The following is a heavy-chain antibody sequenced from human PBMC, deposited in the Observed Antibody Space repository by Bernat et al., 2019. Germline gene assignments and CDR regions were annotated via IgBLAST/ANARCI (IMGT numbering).Heavy chain of an antibody. V-gene: IGHV3-30-3*01. J-gene: IGHJ4*02. CDR1: GFTFSSYA. D-gene: IGHD6-13*01. Sequence: QVQLVESGGGVVQPGRSLRLSCAASGFTFSSYAMHWVRQAPGKGLEWVAVISYDGSNKSYADSVKGRFTISRDNSKNTLYLQMNSLRAEDTAVYYCARDLAVAAADAFDYWGQGTLVTVSS. CDR3: ARDLAVAAADAFDY. CDR2: ISYDGSNK.